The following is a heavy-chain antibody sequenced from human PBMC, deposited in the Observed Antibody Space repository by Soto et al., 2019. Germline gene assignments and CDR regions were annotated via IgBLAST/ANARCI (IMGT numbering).Heavy chain of an antibody. V-gene: IGHV1-18*04. CDR3: ARDCSNTNCFTGY. D-gene: IGHD2-2*01. Sequence: QLVQSGAEVKRPGASVKVSCKVSGYTFTNYGIRWVRQAPGQGLERMGWISAHNGNTNYAQKLQGRVTMNTDTSASTAYMELRSLRSDDTAVYYCARDCSNTNCFTGYWGQGTLVAVSS. CDR2: ISAHNGNT. CDR1: GYTFTNYG. J-gene: IGHJ4*02.